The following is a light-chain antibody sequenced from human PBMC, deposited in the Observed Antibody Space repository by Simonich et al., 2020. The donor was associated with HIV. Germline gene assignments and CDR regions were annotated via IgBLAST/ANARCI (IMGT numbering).Light chain of an antibody. J-gene: IGLJ3*02. CDR3: YSAADNNLGV. Sequence: SYELTQPSSVSVSPGQTARITCSGDVLAKKYVRWFQQKPGQAPVLVIYKDSEPPAGIPERFSGSSSGTTVTLTISGAQDEDEADYYCYSAADNNLGVFGGGTKLTVL. CDR1: VLAKKY. V-gene: IGLV3-27*01. CDR2: KDS.